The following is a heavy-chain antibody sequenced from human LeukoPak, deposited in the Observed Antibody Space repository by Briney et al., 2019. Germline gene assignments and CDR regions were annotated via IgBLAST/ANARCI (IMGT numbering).Heavy chain of an antibody. J-gene: IGHJ4*02. V-gene: IGHV3-23*01. CDR2: ITASGAST. Sequence: GGSLRLSCAASGFTFSTYWMHWVRQAPGKGLEWVSAITASGASTDYADSVKGRFTISRDNSKSTLYLQMSSLRAEDAAVYYCAKRSAESSGYFDSWGQGTLVTVSS. D-gene: IGHD6-19*01. CDR3: AKRSAESSGYFDS. CDR1: GFTFSTYW.